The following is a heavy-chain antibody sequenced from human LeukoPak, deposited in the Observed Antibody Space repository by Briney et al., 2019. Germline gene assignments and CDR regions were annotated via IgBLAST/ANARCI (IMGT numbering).Heavy chain of an antibody. Sequence: PGGSLRLSCAASGFTFSSYAMSWVRQAPGKGLEWVSAISGSGGSTYYADSVKGRFTISRDNSKNTLYLQMNSLRAEETAVYYCAKDCLRANYYYGMDVWGQGTTVTVSS. V-gene: IGHV3-23*01. CDR2: ISGSGGST. D-gene: IGHD3-10*01. CDR3: AKDCLRANYYYGMDV. CDR1: GFTFSSYA. J-gene: IGHJ6*02.